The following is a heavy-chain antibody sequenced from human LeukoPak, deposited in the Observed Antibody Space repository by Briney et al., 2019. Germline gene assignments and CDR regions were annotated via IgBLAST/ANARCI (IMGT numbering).Heavy chain of an antibody. Sequence: AGGSLRLSCAASGFTFSSYEMNWVRQAPGKGLEWVSYISSSGSTIYYADSVKGRFTISRDNAKNSVYLQMNSLRAEDTAVYYCARRAGIYSHPYDYWGQGTLVTVSS. CDR3: ARRAGIYSHPYDY. CDR2: ISSSGSTI. D-gene: IGHD1-14*01. CDR1: GFTFSSYE. J-gene: IGHJ4*02. V-gene: IGHV3-48*03.